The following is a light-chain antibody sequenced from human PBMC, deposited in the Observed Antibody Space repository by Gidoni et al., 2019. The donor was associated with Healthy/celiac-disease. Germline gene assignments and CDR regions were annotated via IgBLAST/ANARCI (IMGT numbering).Light chain of an antibody. Sequence: EIVLTQSPGTLSLSPGERATLSCRASQSVSSSYLAWYQQKPGQAPRLLIYGASSRATGIPDRFSGSGSGTDFTLTISRLEPEDFAVYYCQQYGSLTYTFXXXTKLEIK. CDR2: GAS. V-gene: IGKV3-20*01. J-gene: IGKJ2*01. CDR1: QSVSSSY. CDR3: QQYGSLTYT.